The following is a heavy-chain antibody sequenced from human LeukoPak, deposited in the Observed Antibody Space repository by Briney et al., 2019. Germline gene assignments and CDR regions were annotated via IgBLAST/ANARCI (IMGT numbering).Heavy chain of an antibody. Sequence: GGSLRLSCAASGFTFSSYGMHWVRQAPGKGLEWVSSISSSSSYIYYADSVKGRFTISRDNAKNSLYLQMNSLRAEDTAVYYCARGGSSSLADMDVWGKGTTVTVSS. D-gene: IGHD6-6*01. CDR2: ISSSSSYI. V-gene: IGHV3-21*01. CDR1: GFTFSSYG. CDR3: ARGGSSSLADMDV. J-gene: IGHJ6*03.